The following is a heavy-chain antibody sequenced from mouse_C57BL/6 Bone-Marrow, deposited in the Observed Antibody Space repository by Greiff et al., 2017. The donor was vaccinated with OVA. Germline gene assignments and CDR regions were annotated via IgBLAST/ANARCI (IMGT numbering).Heavy chain of an antibody. CDR1: GFTFSSYA. D-gene: IGHD1-1*01. J-gene: IGHJ2*01. V-gene: IGHV5-4*01. CDR3: ARDKPRTTVALRNYFDY. Sequence: EVKLMESGGGLVKPGGSLKLSCAASGFTFSSYAMSWVRPTPEQRLELVATISAGGSYTYDTDNDKGRFTISRDNAKNNLYLQMSHQKSEDTAIYYCARDKPRTTVALRNYFDYWGQGTTLTVSS. CDR2: ISAGGSYT.